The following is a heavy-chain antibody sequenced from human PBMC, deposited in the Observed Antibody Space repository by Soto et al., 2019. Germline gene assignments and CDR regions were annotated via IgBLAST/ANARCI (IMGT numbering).Heavy chain of an antibody. CDR2: ISGSGGST. V-gene: IGHV3-23*01. CDR1: GFSFSSYA. J-gene: IGHJ4*02. CDR3: ARDQDYDFWNCYED. D-gene: IGHD3-3*01. Sequence: EVQLLESGGGLVQPGGSLRLSCAASGFSFSSYAMSWVRQAPGKGLEWVSVISGSGGSTYYADSVKGRFTISRDNSKNTLTLQMNFLRAEDTAVYYCARDQDYDFWNCYEDWCQGTLVTVSS.